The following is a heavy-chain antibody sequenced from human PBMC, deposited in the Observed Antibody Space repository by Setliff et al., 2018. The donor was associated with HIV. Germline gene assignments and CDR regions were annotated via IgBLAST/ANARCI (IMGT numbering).Heavy chain of an antibody. J-gene: IGHJ4*02. CDR1: GYTFTSYY. CDR2: INPSGGST. D-gene: IGHD3-22*01. CDR3: ARDFPEVYCDSSGYLDY. Sequence: ASVKVSCKASGYTFTSYYMHWVRQAPGQGLEWMGIINPSGGSTSYAQKFQGRVTMTRDTSTSTVYMELSSLRSEDTAVYYCARDFPEVYCDSSGYLDYWGQGTLVTVSS. V-gene: IGHV1-46*01.